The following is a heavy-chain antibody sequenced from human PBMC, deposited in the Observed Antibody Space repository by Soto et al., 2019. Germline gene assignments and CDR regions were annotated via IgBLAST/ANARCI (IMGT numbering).Heavy chain of an antibody. Sequence: EVQLVESGGGLVQPGGSLRLSCAASGFTFSSYSMNWVRQAPGKGLEWVSYISSSSSTIYYADSVKGRFTISRDNAKNTVYLQMNSLGDEETAVYYCARGLGVANNWFDPWGQGTLVTVSS. J-gene: IGHJ5*02. CDR1: GFTFSSYS. V-gene: IGHV3-48*02. CDR2: ISSSSSTI. CDR3: ARGLGVANNWFDP. D-gene: IGHD2-21*01.